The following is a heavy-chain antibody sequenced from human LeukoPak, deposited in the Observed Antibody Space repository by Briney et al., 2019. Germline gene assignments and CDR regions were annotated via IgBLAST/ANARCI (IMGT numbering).Heavy chain of an antibody. D-gene: IGHD1-14*01. CDR1: GFTFSGYW. V-gene: IGHV3-7*01. Sequence: GGSLRLSCAASGFTFSGYWMSWVRQAPGKGLEWVANIKQDGSEKYYVDSVKGRFTISRDNAKNSLYLQMNSLRAEDTAVYYCARGYGYWGQGTLVTVSS. J-gene: IGHJ4*02. CDR2: IKQDGSEK. CDR3: ARGYGY.